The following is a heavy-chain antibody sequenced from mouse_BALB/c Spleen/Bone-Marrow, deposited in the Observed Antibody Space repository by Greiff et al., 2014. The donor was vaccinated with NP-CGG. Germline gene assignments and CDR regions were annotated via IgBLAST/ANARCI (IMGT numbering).Heavy chain of an antibody. V-gene: IGHV2-9*02. CDR3: ARITTATGAMDY. D-gene: IGHD1-2*01. J-gene: IGHJ4*01. CDR1: GFSLTNYG. CDR2: IWADGST. Sequence: VQLQESGPGLVAPSRSLSITCTVSGFSLTNYGVHWVRRPPGKGLEWLGVIWADGSTNYNSALMSRLSISKDNSKSQVFFKMNSLQTDDTTMYYCARITTATGAMDYWGQGTSVTVSS.